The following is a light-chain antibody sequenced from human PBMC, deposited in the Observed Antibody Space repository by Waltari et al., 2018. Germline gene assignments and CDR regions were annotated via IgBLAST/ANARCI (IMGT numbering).Light chain of an antibody. V-gene: IGKV3-15*01. CDR1: QSVSNN. J-gene: IGKJ5*01. Sequence: EIVMTQSPATLSVSPGERATLSGRASQSVSNNLAWYQQKPGQAPKLLIYGASTRATGIPASFSGRGSVTEFTLTISSMQSEDFAVYYCQQYNNWPPVTFGQGTRLEIK. CDR2: GAS. CDR3: QQYNNWPPVT.